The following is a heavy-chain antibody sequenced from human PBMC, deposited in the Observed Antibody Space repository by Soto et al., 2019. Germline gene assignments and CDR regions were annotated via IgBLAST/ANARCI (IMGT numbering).Heavy chain of an antibody. Sequence: QVQLQQWGAGLLKPSETLSLTCAVYGGSFSGYYWSWIRQPPGKGLEWIGEINHSGSTNYNPSLKSRVTISLDTSKNQFSLKLSPVTAADTAVYYCARVRSWGFYYYYGMDVWGQGTTVTVSS. J-gene: IGHJ6*02. CDR1: GGSFSGYY. CDR2: INHSGST. D-gene: IGHD2-15*01. CDR3: ARVRSWGFYYYYGMDV. V-gene: IGHV4-34*01.